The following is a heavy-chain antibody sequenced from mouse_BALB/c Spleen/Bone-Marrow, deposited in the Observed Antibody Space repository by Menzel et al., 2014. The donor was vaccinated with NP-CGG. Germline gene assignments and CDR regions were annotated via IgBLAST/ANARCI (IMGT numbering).Heavy chain of an antibody. CDR3: DRGARWSFAMVY. D-gene: IGHD2-3*01. CDR1: GFNIKDTY. Sequence: VQLQQSGAELVKPGAAVKLSCTAPGFNIKDTYMHWVKQRPEQGLEWIGRIDPANGNTKYDPKFQGKATITADTSSNSACLQLSGLTSEDTAVYYGDRGARWSFAMVYWGQGTSVTVSS. V-gene: IGHV14-3*02. J-gene: IGHJ4*01. CDR2: IDPANGNT.